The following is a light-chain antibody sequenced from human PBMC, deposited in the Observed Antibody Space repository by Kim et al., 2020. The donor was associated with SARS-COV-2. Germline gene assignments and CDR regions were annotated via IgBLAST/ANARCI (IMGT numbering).Light chain of an antibody. V-gene: IGLV2-8*01. CDR2: DVN. CDR1: TSALIFYNY. Sequence: GQSVTISCTGITSALIFYNYVSWYQQHPGKAPKLILFDVNKRPSGVPDRFSGSKSGNTASLTVSGLQPEDEGDYYCGSYAGGADVQFGGGTQLTVL. J-gene: IGLJ2*01. CDR3: GSYAGGADVQ.